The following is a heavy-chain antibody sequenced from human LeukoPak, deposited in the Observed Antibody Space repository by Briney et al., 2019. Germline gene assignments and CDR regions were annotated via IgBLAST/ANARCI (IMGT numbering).Heavy chain of an antibody. J-gene: IGHJ3*01. CDR2: INDSGDGT. CDR3: ARDLDYYERWDAFDV. CDR1: GFTFSSYA. D-gene: IGHD3-22*01. Sequence: PGGSLRLSCAASGFTFSSYAMTWVRQAPGKGLEWVSIINDSGDGTNYADSVKGRFTISRDNPTNSLYLQMNSLRVEDTAIYYCARDLDYYERWDAFDVWGPGTMVTVSS. V-gene: IGHV3-23*01.